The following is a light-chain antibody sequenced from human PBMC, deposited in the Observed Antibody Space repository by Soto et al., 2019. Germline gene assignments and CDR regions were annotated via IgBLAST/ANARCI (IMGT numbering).Light chain of an antibody. V-gene: IGKV3-15*01. CDR1: QSVTSN. CDR2: GAS. J-gene: IGKJ1*01. CDR3: QQYNNWPRT. Sequence: EIVMTQSPATLSVSPGGRATLSCRASQSVTSNLAWYQQKRGQAPRLLIYGASTRATDIPARFSGSGSGTELTLTISSLQSEDCAVYYCQQYNNWPRTFGQGTKVEI.